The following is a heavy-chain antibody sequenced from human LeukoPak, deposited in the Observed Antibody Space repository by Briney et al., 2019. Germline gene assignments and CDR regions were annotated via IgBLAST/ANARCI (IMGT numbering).Heavy chain of an antibody. Sequence: GSLRLSCAASGFTFSNAWMSWVRHAPGKGLEWVVRVKSKTDGGTTDYAAPVKGRFTISRDDSKNTLYLQMNSLKTEDTAVYYCTTRGFWDTSVGMDVWGQGTTVTVSS. D-gene: IGHD3-16*01. J-gene: IGHJ6*02. V-gene: IGHV3-15*01. CDR3: TTRGFWDTSVGMDV. CDR1: GFTFSNAW. CDR2: VKSKTDGGTT.